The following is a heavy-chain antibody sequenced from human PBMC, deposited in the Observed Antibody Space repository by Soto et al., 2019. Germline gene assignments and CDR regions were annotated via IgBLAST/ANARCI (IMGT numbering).Heavy chain of an antibody. CDR3: TRDRGPNTFDY. CDR1: GFTFSTSW. CDR2: IKAEGSET. V-gene: IGHV3-7*01. Sequence: EVQLVESGGGLVQPGGSLRLSCAASGFTFSTSWMTWVRQAPGKGLEWVANIKAEGSETYYLDSVKGRFTVSKDNAKNSLYLQMNSLRAEDTAGYYRTRDRGPNTFDYWGQGTRVTVSS. J-gene: IGHJ4*02.